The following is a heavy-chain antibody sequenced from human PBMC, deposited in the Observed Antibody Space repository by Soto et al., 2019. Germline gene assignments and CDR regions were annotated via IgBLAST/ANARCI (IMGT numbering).Heavy chain of an antibody. CDR2: INHSGST. V-gene: IGHV4-34*01. CDR3: AKRRERYYDFWSARAPSWFDP. D-gene: IGHD3-3*01. Sequence: SETLSLTCAVYGGSFSGYYWSWIRQPPGKGLEWIGEINHSGSTNYNPSLKSRVTISVDTSKNQFSLRLSSVTAADTAVYYCAKRRERYYDFWSARAPSWFDPWGQGTLVTVSS. J-gene: IGHJ5*02. CDR1: GGSFSGYY.